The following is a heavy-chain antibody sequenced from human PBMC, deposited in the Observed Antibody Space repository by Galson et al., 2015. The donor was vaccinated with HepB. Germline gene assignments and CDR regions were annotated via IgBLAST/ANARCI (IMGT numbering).Heavy chain of an antibody. CDR3: ARVSSGGDYVWGSYRF. J-gene: IGHJ4*02. CDR1: GFTFSSYA. CDR2: ISYDGSNK. D-gene: IGHD3-16*02. Sequence: SLRLSCAASGFTFSSYAMNWVRQAPGKGLEWVTLISYDGSNKYYADSVKGRFTISRDNSKNTLYLQMNSLRAEDTAVYYCARVSSGGDYVWGSYRFWGQGTLVTVSS. V-gene: IGHV3-30*04.